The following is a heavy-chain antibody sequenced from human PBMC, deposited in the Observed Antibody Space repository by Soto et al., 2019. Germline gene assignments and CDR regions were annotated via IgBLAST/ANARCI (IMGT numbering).Heavy chain of an antibody. CDR3: AREYRLSRSFDY. Sequence: PGGSLRLSCAASGFTVSSNYMSWVRQAPGKGLEWVSVIYSGGSTYYADSVKGRFTISRDNSKNTLYLQMNSLRAEDTAVYYCAREYRLSRSFDYWGQGTLVTVSS. CDR1: GFTVSSNY. CDR2: IYSGGST. D-gene: IGHD1-26*01. J-gene: IGHJ4*02. V-gene: IGHV3-66*01.